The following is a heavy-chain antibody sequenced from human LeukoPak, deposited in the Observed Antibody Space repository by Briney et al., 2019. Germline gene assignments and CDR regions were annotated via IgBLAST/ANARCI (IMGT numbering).Heavy chain of an antibody. D-gene: IGHD6-13*01. Sequence: SETLSLTCTVSGGSISSYYWSWIRQPPGKGLEWIGYIYYSGSTNYNPSLKSRVTISIDTSKNQFSLKLSSVTAADTAVYYCARDSSSWYYFDYWGQGTLVTVSS. CDR3: ARDSSSWYYFDY. CDR1: GGSISSYY. V-gene: IGHV4-59*12. J-gene: IGHJ4*02. CDR2: IYYSGST.